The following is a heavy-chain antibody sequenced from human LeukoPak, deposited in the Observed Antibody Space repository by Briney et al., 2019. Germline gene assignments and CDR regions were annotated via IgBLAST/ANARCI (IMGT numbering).Heavy chain of an antibody. V-gene: IGHV4-61*01. CDR2: IYYSGST. CDR3: ARVVSGSYYYYYGMDV. J-gene: IGHJ6*02. D-gene: IGHD1-26*01. Sequence: SETLSLTCTVSGGSVSSGSYYWSWIRQPPGKGLEWLGHIYYSGSTNYNPSLKSRVTISVDTSKNQFSLKLSSVTAADTAVYYCARVVSGSYYYYYGMDVWGQGTTVTVSS. CDR1: GGSVSSGSYY.